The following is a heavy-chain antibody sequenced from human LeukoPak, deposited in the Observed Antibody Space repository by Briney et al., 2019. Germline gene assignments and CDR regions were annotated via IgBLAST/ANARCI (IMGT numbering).Heavy chain of an antibody. D-gene: IGHD3-9*01. V-gene: IGHV4-34*01. CDR2: INHSGST. CDR1: GFTFSSYS. CDR3: ARKYFDWFDY. Sequence: GSLRLSCAASGFTFSSYSMNWIRQPPGKGLEWIGEINHSGSTNYNPSLKSRVTISVDTSKNQFSLKLSSVTAADTAVYYCARKYFDWFDYWGQGTLVTVSS. J-gene: IGHJ4*02.